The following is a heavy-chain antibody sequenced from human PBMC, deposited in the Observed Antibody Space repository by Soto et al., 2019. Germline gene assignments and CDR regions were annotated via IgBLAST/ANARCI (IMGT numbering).Heavy chain of an antibody. CDR3: VRRFCSGTTCRFNWFDP. J-gene: IGHJ5*02. CDR2: VNPDDSTT. D-gene: IGHD2-2*01. Sequence: PGESLKISCEGSGYTFTNYWIAWVRQMPGKGLEWMGIVNPDDSTTTYSQSFQGQVIISADKSVRSVYLQWSSLKDSDTATYYCVRRFCSGTTCRFNWFDPWGQGTLVTVSS. CDR1: GYTFTNYW. V-gene: IGHV5-51*01.